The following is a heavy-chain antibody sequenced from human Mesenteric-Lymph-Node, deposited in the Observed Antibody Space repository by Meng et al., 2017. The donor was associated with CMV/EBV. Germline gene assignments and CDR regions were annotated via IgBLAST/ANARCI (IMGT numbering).Heavy chain of an antibody. Sequence: GESLKISCAGSGFSFGNYAMSWVRRAPRKGLEWVSAITGIGSVIYYADSVKGRFTISRDTSKNTLYLQMNSLRVEDTAVYYCVKGGGCSNSGCMNWFDPWGQGTLVTVSS. V-gene: IGHV3-23*01. CDR2: ITGIGSVI. CDR1: GFSFGNYA. CDR3: VKGGGCSNSGCMNWFDP. J-gene: IGHJ5*02. D-gene: IGHD2-2*01.